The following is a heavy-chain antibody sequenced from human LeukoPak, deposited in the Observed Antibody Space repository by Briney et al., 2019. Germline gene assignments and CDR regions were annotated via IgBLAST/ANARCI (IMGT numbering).Heavy chain of an antibody. CDR3: AKQMSTVTFTPFDY. V-gene: IGHV3-53*01. J-gene: IGHJ4*02. Sequence: GGSLRLSCAVSGFTVSSSYMSWVRQAPEGKGLEWVSVIYSDGSTYYVDSVKGRFTISRDNSKDTLYLQMNSLRADDTAIYYCAKQMSTVTFTPFDYWGQGTLVTVSS. D-gene: IGHD3-16*01. CDR1: GFTVSSSY. CDR2: IYSDGST.